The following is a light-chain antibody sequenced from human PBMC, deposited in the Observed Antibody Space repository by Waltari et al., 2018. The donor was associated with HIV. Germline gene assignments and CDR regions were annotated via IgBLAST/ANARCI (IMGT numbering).Light chain of an antibody. V-gene: IGLV1-40*01. Sequence: QSVRTQPPSVSGAPGQRVTISCTGISFNIGSRYAVHWYRQHPGAAPKLLIHSNTNRPSGVPDRFSCSKSGTSASLAITGLQADDEADYYCQSYDTSLSGWVFGGGTTLTVL. J-gene: IGLJ3*02. CDR3: QSYDTSLSGWV. CDR2: SNT. CDR1: SFNIGSRYA.